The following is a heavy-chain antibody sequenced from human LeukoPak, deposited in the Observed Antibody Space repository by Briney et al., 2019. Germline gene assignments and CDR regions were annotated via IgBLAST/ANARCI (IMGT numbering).Heavy chain of an antibody. CDR3: ARDPFGLLWFGEPGGWFDP. V-gene: IGHV3-11*01. D-gene: IGHD3-10*01. CDR2: ISSSGSTI. CDR1: GFSFSGEA. Sequence: GGSLRLSCAASGFSFSGEAMSWVRQAPGKGLEWVSYISSSGSTIYYADSVKGRFTISRDNAKNSLYLQMNSLRAEDTAVYYCARDPFGLLWFGEPGGWFDPWGQGTLVTVSS. J-gene: IGHJ5*02.